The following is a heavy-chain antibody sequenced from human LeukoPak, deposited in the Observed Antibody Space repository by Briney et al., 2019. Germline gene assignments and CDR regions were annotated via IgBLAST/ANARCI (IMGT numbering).Heavy chain of an antibody. CDR2: INHSGST. D-gene: IGHD4-23*01. CDR1: GGSISSYY. J-gene: IGHJ6*03. CDR3: ARGGPNYGGRRYYYYYMDV. Sequence: SETLSLTCTVSGGSISSYYWSWIRQPPGKGLEWIGEINHSGSTNYNPSLKSRVTISVDTSKNQFSLKLSSVTAADTAVYYCARGGPNYGGRRYYYYYMDVWGKGTTVTISS. V-gene: IGHV4-34*01.